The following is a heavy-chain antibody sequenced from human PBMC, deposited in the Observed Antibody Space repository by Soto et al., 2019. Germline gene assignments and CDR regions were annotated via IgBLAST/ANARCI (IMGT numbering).Heavy chain of an antibody. CDR3: ARGSLAPDY. V-gene: IGHV4-4*07. CDR2: IYTSGKT. CDR1: GASLNNYY. D-gene: IGHD1-26*01. Sequence: SETLSLTCTVSGASLNNYYWSWVRQPAWKGLEWVGRIYTSGKTNYNPSLESRVTMSVDTSKNQFSLNLSSVTAADTAVYFCARGSLAPDYWGQGTLVTVSS. J-gene: IGHJ4*02.